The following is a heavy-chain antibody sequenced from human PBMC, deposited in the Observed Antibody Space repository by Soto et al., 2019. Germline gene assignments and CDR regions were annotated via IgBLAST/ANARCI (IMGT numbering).Heavy chain of an antibody. CDR3: ARDTITMIVVVIRNAFDI. Sequence: SVKVSCKASGGTFSSYAISWVRQAPGQGLEWMGGIIPIFGTANYEQKFQGRVTITADESTSTAYMELSSLRSEDTAVYYCARDTITMIVVVIRNAFDIWGQGTMVTVSS. CDR1: GGTFSSYA. D-gene: IGHD3-22*01. CDR2: IIPIFGTA. V-gene: IGHV1-69*13. J-gene: IGHJ3*02.